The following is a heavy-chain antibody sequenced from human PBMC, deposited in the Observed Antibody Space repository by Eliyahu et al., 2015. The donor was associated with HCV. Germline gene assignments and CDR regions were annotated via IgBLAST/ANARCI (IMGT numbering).Heavy chain of an antibody. Sequence: QVQLVQSGAEVKKPGASVXVXCKASGXTFTSXYMXWXRQAPGQGLEWMGIIXXSGGSTSYAQKFQGRVTMTRDTSTSTVYMELSSLRSEDTAVYYCARAPLPIGYCSGGSCYSGAFDIWGQGTMVTVSS. CDR1: GXTFTSXY. CDR2: IXXSGGST. V-gene: IGHV1-46*01. J-gene: IGHJ3*02. D-gene: IGHD2-15*01. CDR3: ARAPLPIGYCSGGSCYSGAFDI.